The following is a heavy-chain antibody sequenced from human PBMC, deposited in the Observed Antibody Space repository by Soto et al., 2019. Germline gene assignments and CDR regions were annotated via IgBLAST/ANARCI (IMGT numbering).Heavy chain of an antibody. CDR1: GYTFTTYA. CDR2: ISGYNGNT. V-gene: IGHV1-18*01. Sequence: QVQLVQSGAEVKKPGASVKVSCKASGYTFTTYAISWVRQAPGQGLEWMGWISGYNGNTNYAQNFQGRVTMTTDTSTSTVYMELRSLRSDDTAVYYCARDLKNWFDPWGQGTLVTVSS. J-gene: IGHJ5*02. CDR3: ARDLKNWFDP.